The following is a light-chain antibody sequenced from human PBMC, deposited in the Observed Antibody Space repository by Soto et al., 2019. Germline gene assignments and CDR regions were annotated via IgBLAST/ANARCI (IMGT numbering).Light chain of an antibody. V-gene: IGKV1-39*01. CDR1: QSLSIY. Sequence: DIQMTQSPSSLSASIGDRVTITCRSSQSLSIYVNWYQQKPGEAPKLLIYDASNLQGGVSSRFSGSGSGTDFTLTITSLQPEDFATYYCQRSYNALTFGHGTKVDIK. J-gene: IGKJ3*01. CDR3: QRSYNALT. CDR2: DAS.